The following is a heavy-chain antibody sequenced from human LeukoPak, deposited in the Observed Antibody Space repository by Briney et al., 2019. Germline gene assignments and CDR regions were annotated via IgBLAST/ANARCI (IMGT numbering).Heavy chain of an antibody. Sequence: PGGSLRLSCAASGFTFSSYAMHWVRQAPGKGLEWVAVISYDGSNKYYADSVKGRFTISRDNSKNTLYLQMNSLRAEDTAVYYCAKPSDYGDYPHWGQGTLVTVSS. D-gene: IGHD4-17*01. J-gene: IGHJ4*02. V-gene: IGHV3-30-3*02. CDR2: ISYDGSNK. CDR1: GFTFSSYA. CDR3: AKPSDYGDYPH.